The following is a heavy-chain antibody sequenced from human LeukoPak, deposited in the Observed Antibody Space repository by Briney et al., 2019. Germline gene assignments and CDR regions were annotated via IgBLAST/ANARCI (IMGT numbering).Heavy chain of an antibody. V-gene: IGHV3-23*01. CDR1: GFTFSNYA. Sequence: GGSLRLSCAASGFTFSNYAMTWVRQAPGKGLEWVSAISGSGGSTYYADSVKGRFTISRDNSKNTLYLQMNSLRAEDTAVYYCAKEGGYSYGPMDYWGQGTLVTVSS. D-gene: IGHD5-18*01. CDR3: AKEGGYSYGPMDY. J-gene: IGHJ4*02. CDR2: ISGSGGST.